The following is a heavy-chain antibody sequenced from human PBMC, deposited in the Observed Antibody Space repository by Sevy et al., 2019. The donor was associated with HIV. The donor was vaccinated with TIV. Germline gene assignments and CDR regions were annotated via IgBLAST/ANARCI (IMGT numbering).Heavy chain of an antibody. D-gene: IGHD3-10*01. J-gene: IGHJ5*02. Sequence: GGSLRLSCAASGFTFSDYQMNWVRQAPGKGLEGVSYISTSGDTIYYADSVEGRFTISRDNAKNSLYLQMSSLRVEDTAIYYCAPGSLSWGQGTLVTVSS. CDR1: GFTFSDYQ. V-gene: IGHV3-48*03. CDR3: APGSLS. CDR2: ISTSGDTI.